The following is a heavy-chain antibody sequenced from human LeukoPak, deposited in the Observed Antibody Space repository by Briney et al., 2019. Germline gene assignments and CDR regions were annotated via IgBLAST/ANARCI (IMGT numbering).Heavy chain of an antibody. D-gene: IGHD6-13*01. V-gene: IGHV1-69*13. CDR3: ARGVRGRKPGIAAEYYFDY. J-gene: IGHJ4*02. Sequence: SVKVSCKASGYTFTSYAISWVRQAPGQGLEWMGGIIPIFGTANYAQKFQGRVTITADESTSTAYMELSSLRSEDTAVYYCARGVRGRKPGIAAEYYFDYWGQGTLVTVSS. CDR2: IIPIFGTA. CDR1: GYTFTSYA.